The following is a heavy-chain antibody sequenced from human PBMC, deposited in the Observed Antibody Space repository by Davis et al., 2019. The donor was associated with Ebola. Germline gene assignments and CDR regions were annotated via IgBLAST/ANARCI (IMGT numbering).Heavy chain of an antibody. Sequence: AASVKVSCKASGCTFTSYDINWVRQATGQGFEWMGWMNPNSGNTGYAQKFQGRVTMTRDTSTSTAYMELSGLRSEDTAVYYCARASWATVGTRWFDPWGQGTLVTVSS. CDR1: GCTFTSYD. J-gene: IGHJ5*02. D-gene: IGHD6-13*01. CDR2: MNPNSGNT. CDR3: ARASWATVGTRWFDP. V-gene: IGHV1-8*01.